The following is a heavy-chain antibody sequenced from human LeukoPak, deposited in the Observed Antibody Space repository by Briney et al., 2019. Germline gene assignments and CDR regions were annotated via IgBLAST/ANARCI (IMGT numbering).Heavy chain of an antibody. CDR1: GFTFSSYW. CDR2: IKQDGSEK. Sequence: SGGSLRLSCAASGFTFSSYWMSWVRQAPGKGLEWVANIKQDGSEKYYVDSVKGRFTISRDNAKNSLYLQMNSLRAEDTAVYYCARDQDSSGYYYLIHIYYFDYWGQGTLVTVSS. CDR3: ARDQDSSGYYYLIHIYYFDY. J-gene: IGHJ4*02. V-gene: IGHV3-7*01. D-gene: IGHD3-22*01.